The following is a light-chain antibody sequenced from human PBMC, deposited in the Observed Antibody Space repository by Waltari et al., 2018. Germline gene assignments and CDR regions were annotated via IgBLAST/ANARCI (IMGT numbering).Light chain of an antibody. CDR1: QSVSSN. J-gene: IGKJ2*01. V-gene: IGKV3-15*01. CDR3: QQYNNWPPYT. Sequence: ETVMTQSPATVSVSPGERAALSCRASQSVSSNVAWYQQKPGQNPRLLIYDASTRATGIPVRFSGSGSGTDFTPTISSLQSEDFAIYYCQQYNNWPPYTFGQGTKLEI. CDR2: DAS.